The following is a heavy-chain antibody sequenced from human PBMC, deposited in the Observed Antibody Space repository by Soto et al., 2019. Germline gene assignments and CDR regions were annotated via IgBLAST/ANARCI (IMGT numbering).Heavy chain of an antibody. V-gene: IGHV3-23*01. Sequence: SGVALSSDAMSWVRQARGKGLAWLSLISISGGSTNYADSVQGRFTISRDNSKSTLYLQMNSLRAEDTAVYYCARDWGYPGYFDYWGQGALVTVSS. J-gene: IGHJ4*02. CDR1: GVALSSDA. CDR3: ARDWGYPGYFDY. CDR2: ISISGGST. D-gene: IGHD3-16*01.